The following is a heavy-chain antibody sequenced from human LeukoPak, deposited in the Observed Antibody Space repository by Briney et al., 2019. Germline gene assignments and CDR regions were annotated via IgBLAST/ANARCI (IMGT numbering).Heavy chain of an antibody. V-gene: IGHV3-74*01. CDR3: ARDQSSSWYVAWFDP. CDR1: GFTVSSNY. CDR2: INNDESHT. Sequence: GGSLRLSCAASGFTVSSNYMSWVRQAPGKGLEWVSRINNDESHTTYADSVKGRFTISSDNAKNTLYLQMNSLRVEDTAVYYCARDQSSSWYVAWFDPWGQGTLVTVSS. J-gene: IGHJ5*02. D-gene: IGHD6-13*01.